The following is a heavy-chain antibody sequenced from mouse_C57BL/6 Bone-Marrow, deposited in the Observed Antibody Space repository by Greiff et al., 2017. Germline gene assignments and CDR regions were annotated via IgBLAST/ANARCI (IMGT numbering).Heavy chain of an antibody. CDR2: ISNGGGST. V-gene: IGHV5-12*01. CDR1: GFTFSDYY. Sequence: EVKLEESGGGLVQPGGSLKLSCAASGFTFSDYYMYWVRQTPEKRLEWVAYISNGGGSTYYPDTVKGRFTFSRDNAKHTLYLQMIRLKSEDTAMYYCARPDYGSSDWYFDVWGTGTTVTVSS. D-gene: IGHD1-1*01. CDR3: ARPDYGSSDWYFDV. J-gene: IGHJ1*03.